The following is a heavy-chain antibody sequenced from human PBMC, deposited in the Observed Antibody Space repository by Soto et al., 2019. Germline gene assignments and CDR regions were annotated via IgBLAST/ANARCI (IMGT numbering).Heavy chain of an antibody. CDR3: ARGPSIAARPRGFDY. D-gene: IGHD6-6*01. J-gene: IGHJ4*02. Sequence: GESLKISCKGSGYSFTSYWIGWVRQMPGKGLEWMGIIYPGDSDTRYSPSFQGQVTISADKSISTAYLQWSSLKASDTAMYYCARGPSIAARPRGFDYWGQGTLVTVSS. CDR1: GYSFTSYW. V-gene: IGHV5-51*01. CDR2: IYPGDSDT.